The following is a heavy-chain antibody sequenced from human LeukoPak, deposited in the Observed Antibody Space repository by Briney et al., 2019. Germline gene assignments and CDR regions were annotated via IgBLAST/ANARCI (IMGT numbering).Heavy chain of an antibody. D-gene: IGHD3-10*01. J-gene: IGHJ5*02. CDR3: ARARRSTMVRGKNWFDP. CDR1: GGSFSGYY. CDR2: INHSGST. V-gene: IGHV4-34*01. Sequence: SETLSLTCAVYGGSFSGYYWSWIRQPPGKGLEWIGEINHSGSTNYNPSLKSRVTISVDTSKNQFSLKLSSVTAADTAVYYCARARRSTMVRGKNWFDPWGQGTLVTVSS.